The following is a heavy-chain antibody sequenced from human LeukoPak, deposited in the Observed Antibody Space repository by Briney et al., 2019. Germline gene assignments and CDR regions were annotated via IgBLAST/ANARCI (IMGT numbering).Heavy chain of an antibody. J-gene: IGHJ5*02. CDR1: GGSFSGYY. D-gene: IGHD6-19*01. CDR3: ARLGISGWYDA. Sequence: SETLSLTCAVYGGSFSGYYWSWIRQPPGKGLEWIGEINHSGSTNYNPSLKSRVTISVDTSKNQFSLKLSSVTAADTAVYYCARLGISGWYDAWGQGTLVTVSS. V-gene: IGHV4-34*01. CDR2: INHSGST.